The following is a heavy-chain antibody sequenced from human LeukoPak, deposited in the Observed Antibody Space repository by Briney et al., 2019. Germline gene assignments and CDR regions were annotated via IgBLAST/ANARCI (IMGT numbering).Heavy chain of an antibody. Sequence: GESLRISCKGSGYSFTSYWIGWVRQMPGKGLEWMGITYPGDSDTRYSPSFQGQVTISADESISTAYLQWSSLKASDTAMYYCARPLLGATAYYFDYWGQGTLVTVSS. V-gene: IGHV5-51*01. CDR2: TYPGDSDT. D-gene: IGHD3-16*01. CDR3: ARPLLGATAYYFDY. CDR1: GYSFTSYW. J-gene: IGHJ4*02.